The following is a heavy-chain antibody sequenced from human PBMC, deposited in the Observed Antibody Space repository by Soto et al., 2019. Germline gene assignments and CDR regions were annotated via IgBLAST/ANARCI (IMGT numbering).Heavy chain of an antibody. J-gene: IGHJ4*02. CDR1: LFTFSSYA. V-gene: IGHV3-23*01. CDR3: AKDRDDYTTYYFDY. D-gene: IGHD3-16*01. CDR2: ISGSGGST. Sequence: SLRLSCTSSLFTFSSYARSWVLHSPFKGLEWVSAISGSGGSTYYADSVKGRFTISRDNSKNTLYLQMNGLRAEDTAVYYCAKDRDDYTTYYFDYWGQGTLVTVSS.